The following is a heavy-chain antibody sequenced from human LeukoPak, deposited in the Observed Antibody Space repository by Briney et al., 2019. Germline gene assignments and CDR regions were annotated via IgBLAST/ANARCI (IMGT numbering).Heavy chain of an antibody. CDR3: ARAGITCTRDY. CDR1: GFIFRSYW. D-gene: IGHD1-7*01. CDR2: IDEHGFKT. Sequence: PGGSLRLSCAASGFIFRSYWMVCGRQAPGKGLGWVASIDEHGFKTYYAASVTGRFTISKDTAKNSLDMQMTSLRAEDTAVSYCARAGITCTRDYWGQGALVTVSS. J-gene: IGHJ4*02. V-gene: IGHV3-7*01.